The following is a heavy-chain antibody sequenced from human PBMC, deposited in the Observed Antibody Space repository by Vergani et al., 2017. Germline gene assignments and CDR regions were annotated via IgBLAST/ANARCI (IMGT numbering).Heavy chain of an antibody. V-gene: IGHV4-61*02. D-gene: IGHD3-10*01. CDR1: GGSITTGSHY. Sequence: QVQVQESGPGLVEPSQTLSLTCSVSGGSITTGSHYWSWIRQPAGKGLGWIGRIFYTGSNNYNPSLKSRVTIAVDTTKNQFALRLSSVTAADTAIYYCARDGDNYGSGSYYDYWGQGTLVTVSS. CDR3: ARDGDNYGSGSYYDY. CDR2: IFYTGSN. J-gene: IGHJ4*02.